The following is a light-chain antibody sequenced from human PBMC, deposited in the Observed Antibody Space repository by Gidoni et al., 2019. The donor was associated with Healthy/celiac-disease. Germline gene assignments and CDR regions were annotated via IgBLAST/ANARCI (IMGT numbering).Light chain of an antibody. CDR3: SAYAGSNNFVV. CDR2: EVS. J-gene: IGLJ2*01. CDR1: SSDVGGYNY. Sequence: QSSLTQPPSASGSPGQAVTISCTGTSSDVGGYNYVSRYQQHPGKAPKHMIYEVSKRPSGVPDRFSGSKSGNPASLTVSGLQAEDEADYYCSAYAGSNNFVVFGGGTKLTVL. V-gene: IGLV2-8*01.